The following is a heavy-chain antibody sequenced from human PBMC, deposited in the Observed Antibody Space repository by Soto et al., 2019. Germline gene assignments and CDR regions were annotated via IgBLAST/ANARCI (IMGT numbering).Heavy chain of an antibody. Sequence: GGSLRLSCVASGFTFSSYAMSWVRQAPGKGLEWVSAISGSGGSTYYADSVKGRFTISRDNSKNTLYLQMNSLRAEDTAVYYCATQDYYYYDSSGYGVYGMDVWGQGTTVTVSS. D-gene: IGHD3-22*01. CDR1: GFTFSSYA. V-gene: IGHV3-23*01. CDR2: ISGSGGST. J-gene: IGHJ6*02. CDR3: ATQDYYYYDSSGYGVYGMDV.